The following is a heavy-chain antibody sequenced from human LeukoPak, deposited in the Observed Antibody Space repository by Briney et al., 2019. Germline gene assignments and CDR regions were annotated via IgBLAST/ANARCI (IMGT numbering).Heavy chain of an antibody. Sequence: SETLSLTCTVSGGSISSYYWSWIRQPPGKGLEWIGYIYYSGSTNYNPSLKSRVTISVDTSKNQFSLKLSSVTAADTAVYYCAGVVGVYYFDYWGQGTLVTVSS. CDR2: IYYSGST. CDR3: AGVVGVYYFDY. J-gene: IGHJ4*02. D-gene: IGHD5/OR15-5a*01. V-gene: IGHV4-59*01. CDR1: GGSISSYY.